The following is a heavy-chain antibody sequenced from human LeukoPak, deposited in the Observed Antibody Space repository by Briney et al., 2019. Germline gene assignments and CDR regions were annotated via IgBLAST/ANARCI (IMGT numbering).Heavy chain of an antibody. D-gene: IGHD6-13*01. J-gene: IGHJ4*02. Sequence: SETLSLTCTVSGGSISSSSYYWGWIRQPPGKGLEWIVSIYYSGSTYYNPSLKSRVTISVDTSKNQFSLKLNSVTAADTAVYYCARDSSSFDYWGQGTLVTVSS. V-gene: IGHV4-39*01. CDR3: ARDSSSFDY. CDR2: IYYSGST. CDR1: GGSISSSSYY.